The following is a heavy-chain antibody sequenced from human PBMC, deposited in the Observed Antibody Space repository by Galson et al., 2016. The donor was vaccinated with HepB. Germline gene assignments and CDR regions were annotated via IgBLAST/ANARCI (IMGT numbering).Heavy chain of an antibody. J-gene: IGHJ3*02. CDR2: INTDGSST. Sequence: SLRLSCAASGFPFSKYWMHWVRQAPGKGLVWVSRINTDGSSTTHADSVKGRFTISRDNAKNTLYLQMNSLRAEDTTVYYCVRDMYGSYFAFDIWGQGTMVTVSS. CDR1: GFPFSKYW. D-gene: IGHD1-26*01. CDR3: VRDMYGSYFAFDI. V-gene: IGHV3-74*01.